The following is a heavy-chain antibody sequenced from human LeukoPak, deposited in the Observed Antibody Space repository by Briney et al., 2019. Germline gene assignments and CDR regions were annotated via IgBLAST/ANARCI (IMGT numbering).Heavy chain of an antibody. CDR3: ARDYYDSSGSNFDY. CDR2: ISSSSSTI. V-gene: IGHV3-48*04. D-gene: IGHD3-22*01. Sequence: GGSLRLSCAASGFTLSSYSMNWVRQAPGKGLEWVSYISSSSSTIYYADSVKGRFTISRDNAKNSLYLQMNSLRAEDTAVYYCARDYYDSSGSNFDYWGQGTLVTVSS. CDR1: GFTLSSYS. J-gene: IGHJ4*02.